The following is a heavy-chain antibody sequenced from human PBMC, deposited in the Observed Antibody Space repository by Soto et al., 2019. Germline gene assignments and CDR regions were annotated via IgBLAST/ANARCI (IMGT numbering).Heavy chain of an antibody. CDR3: AKVFYYYDSSGYYYFDY. Sequence: PGGSLRLSCAASGFTFSSYAVSWVRQAPGKGPEWISSISGSGSTTYYADSVKGRFTISRDNSKNTLYLQMSSLRAEDTAVYYCAKVFYYYDSSGYYYFDYWGQGTLVT. V-gene: IGHV3-23*01. CDR1: GFTFSSYA. J-gene: IGHJ4*02. D-gene: IGHD3-22*01. CDR2: ISGSGSTT.